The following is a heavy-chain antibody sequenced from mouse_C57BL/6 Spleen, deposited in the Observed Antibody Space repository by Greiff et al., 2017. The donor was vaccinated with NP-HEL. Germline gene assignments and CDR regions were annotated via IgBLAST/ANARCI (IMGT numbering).Heavy chain of an antibody. Sequence: QVQLKQSGAELVRPGASVTLSCKASGYTFTDYEMHWVKQTPVHGLEWIGAIDPETGGTAYNQKFKGKAILTADKSSSTAYMELRSLTSEDSAVYYCTRSHYYGSRPYWYFDVWGTGTTVTVSS. V-gene: IGHV1-15*01. CDR1: GYTFTDYE. D-gene: IGHD1-1*01. J-gene: IGHJ1*03. CDR3: TRSHYYGSRPYWYFDV. CDR2: IDPETGGT.